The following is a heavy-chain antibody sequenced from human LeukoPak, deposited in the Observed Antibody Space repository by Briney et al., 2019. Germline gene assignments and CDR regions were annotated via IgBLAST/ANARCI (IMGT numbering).Heavy chain of an antibody. Sequence: GGSLILSCEASEFPFSGQARSGVRKPPGRGLDWVSSISGSGDATSYADSVKGRFTISRDNFKNTLSLQMDSLRAEDTAVYYCAKVGYCSGINCYDAFDIWGQGTMVTVSS. CDR3: AKVGYCSGINCYDAFDI. D-gene: IGHD2-2*01. J-gene: IGHJ3*02. CDR1: EFPFSGQA. CDR2: ISGSGDAT. V-gene: IGHV3-23*01.